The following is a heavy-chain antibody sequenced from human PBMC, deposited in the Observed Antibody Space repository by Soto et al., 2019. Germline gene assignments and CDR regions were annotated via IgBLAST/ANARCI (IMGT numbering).Heavy chain of an antibody. Sequence: QVQLVQSGAEVKKPGSSVKVSCKASGGTFGSYAISWVRQAPGQGLEWMGGIIPIPGTANYAQKSQGRVTLAADESTSTAYMELSRLRSEDPAVYYCARSQGSSTSLEIYYYYYYGMDVWGQGTTVTVSS. CDR2: IIPIPGTA. J-gene: IGHJ6*02. CDR3: ARSQGSSTSLEIYYYYYYGMDV. CDR1: GGTFGSYA. D-gene: IGHD2-2*01. V-gene: IGHV1-69*01.